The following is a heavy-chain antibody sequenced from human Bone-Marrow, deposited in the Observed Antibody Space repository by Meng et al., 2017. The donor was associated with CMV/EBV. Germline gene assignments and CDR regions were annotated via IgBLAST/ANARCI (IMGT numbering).Heavy chain of an antibody. CDR1: GFTFSNAW. D-gene: IGHD3-3*01. J-gene: IGHJ4*02. Sequence: GGSLRLSCAASGFTFSNAWMSWVRQAPGKGLEWVGRIKSKTDGGTTDYAAPVKGRFTISRDDSKNTLYLQMNSLKTEDTAVYYCTAWSGYYQRDYWGQGTLVTVSS. CDR3: TAWSGYYQRDY. CDR2: IKSKTDGGTT. V-gene: IGHV3-15*01.